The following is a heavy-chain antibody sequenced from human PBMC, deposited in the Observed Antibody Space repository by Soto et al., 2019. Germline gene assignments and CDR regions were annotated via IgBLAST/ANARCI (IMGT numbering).Heavy chain of an antibody. CDR2: IIPVFRTS. CDR1: GVTFSSYA. Sequence: QVRLVQSGAELKKPGSSVKVSCSASGVTFSSYAFTWVRQAPGQGLEWMGNIIPVFRTSNYAQGFQGRLTISADESTNTSYMELSSLRSEDTAVYFCAKDGSWDGGGGESWGQGTLVIVSS. CDR3: AKDGSWDGGGGES. J-gene: IGHJ4*02. D-gene: IGHD3-16*01. V-gene: IGHV1-69*18.